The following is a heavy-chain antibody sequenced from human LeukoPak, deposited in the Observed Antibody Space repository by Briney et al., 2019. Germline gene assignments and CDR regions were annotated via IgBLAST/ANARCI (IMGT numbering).Heavy chain of an antibody. Sequence: PSETLSLTCTVSGGSISSGGYYWSWIRQHPGKGLEWIGYIYYSGSTYYNPSLKSRVTISVDTSKNQFSLKLSSVTAADTAVYYCARAGAGLRLGELSPFDYWGQGTLVTVSS. V-gene: IGHV4-31*03. J-gene: IGHJ4*02. CDR2: IYYSGST. CDR1: GGSISSGGYY. CDR3: ARAGAGLRLGELSPFDY. D-gene: IGHD3-16*02.